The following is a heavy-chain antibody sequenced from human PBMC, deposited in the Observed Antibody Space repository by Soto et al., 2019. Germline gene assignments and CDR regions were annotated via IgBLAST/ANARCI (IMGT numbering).Heavy chain of an antibody. CDR2: ISSSSSYI. CDR1: GFTFSSYS. CDR3: AIKSPYGGRDLFPY. D-gene: IGHD4-17*01. J-gene: IGHJ4*02. V-gene: IGHV3-21*01. Sequence: GGYLRLSCAASGFTFSSYSMNWVRQAPGKGLEWVSSISSSSSYIYYADSVKGRFTISRDNAKNSLYLQMNSLRAEDTAVYYFAIKSPYGGRDLFPYWGRGSLVT.